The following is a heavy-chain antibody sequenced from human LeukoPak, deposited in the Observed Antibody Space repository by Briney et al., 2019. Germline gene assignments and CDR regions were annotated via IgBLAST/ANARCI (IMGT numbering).Heavy chain of an antibody. J-gene: IGHJ5*02. CDR1: GYTLTAYY. CDR2: INPNSGGT. CDR3: ERGYCSGGTCYLVENWLDP. V-gene: IGHV1-2*06. D-gene: IGHD2-15*01. Sequence: ASVKVSCKASGYTLTAYYIYWVRQAPGQGLEWMGRINPNSGGTDYAQNFQGRVTMTRDTSISTAYMELSRLRSDDTAVYYCERGYCSGGTCYLVENWLDPWGQGTLVTVSS.